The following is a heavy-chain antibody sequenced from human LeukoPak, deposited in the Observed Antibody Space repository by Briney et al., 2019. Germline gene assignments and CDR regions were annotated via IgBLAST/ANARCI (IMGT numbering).Heavy chain of an antibody. D-gene: IGHD2-2*03. V-gene: IGHV1-69*13. Sequence: SVKVSCKASGGTFSSYAISWVRQAPGRGLEWMGGIIPIFGTANYAQKFQGRVTITADESTSTAYMELSSLRSEDTAVYYCARDGYCSSTSCFDYWGQGTLVTVSS. CDR2: IIPIFGTA. J-gene: IGHJ4*02. CDR1: GGTFSSYA. CDR3: ARDGYCSSTSCFDY.